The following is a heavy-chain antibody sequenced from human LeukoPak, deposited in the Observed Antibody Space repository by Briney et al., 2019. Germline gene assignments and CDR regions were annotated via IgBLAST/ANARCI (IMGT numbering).Heavy chain of an antibody. CDR3: ARSSTRGGSSWYPSYFDY. J-gene: IGHJ4*02. D-gene: IGHD6-13*01. Sequence: SQTLSLTCAISGDSVSSNSAAWNWIRQSPSRGLEWLGRTYYRSKWYNDYAVSVKSRITINPDTSKNQFSLQLNSVTPEDTAVYYCARSSTRGGSSWYPSYFDYWGQGTLVTVSS. CDR2: TYYRSKWYN. V-gene: IGHV6-1*01. CDR1: GDSVSSNSAA.